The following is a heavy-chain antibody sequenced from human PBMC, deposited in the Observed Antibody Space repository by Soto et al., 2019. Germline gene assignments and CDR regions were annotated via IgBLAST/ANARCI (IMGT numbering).Heavy chain of an antibody. CDR1: GYSFTSYW. Sequence: PGESLKISCKGSGYSFTSYWIGWVRQMPGKGLEWMGIIYPGDSDTRYSPSFQGQVTISADKSISTAYLQWSSLKASDTAMYYCARQILYSSSSPYYYGMDVWGQGTTVTVS. CDR2: IYPGDSDT. J-gene: IGHJ6*02. D-gene: IGHD6-6*01. CDR3: ARQILYSSSSPYYYGMDV. V-gene: IGHV5-51*01.